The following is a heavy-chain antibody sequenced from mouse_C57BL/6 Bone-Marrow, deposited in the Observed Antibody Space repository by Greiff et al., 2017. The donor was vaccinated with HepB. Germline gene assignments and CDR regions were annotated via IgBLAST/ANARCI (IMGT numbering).Heavy chain of an antibody. CDR1: GYTFTDYN. J-gene: IGHJ2*01. Sequence: VQLQQSGPELVKPGASVKIPCKASGYTFTDYNMDWVKQSHGKSLEWIGDINPNNGGTIYNQKFKGKATLTVDKSSSTAYMELRSLTSEDTAVYYCARRVVVATGPFDYWGQGTTLTVSS. CDR2: INPNNGGT. D-gene: IGHD1-1*01. CDR3: ARRVVVATGPFDY. V-gene: IGHV1-18*01.